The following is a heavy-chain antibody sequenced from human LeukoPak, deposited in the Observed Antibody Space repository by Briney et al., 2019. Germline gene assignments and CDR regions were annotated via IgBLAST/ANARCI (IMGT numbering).Heavy chain of an antibody. Sequence: GASVKVSCKASGGTFSSYAISWVRQAPGQGLEWMGGIIPIFGTANYAQKFQGRVTITADESTSTAYMELSSLRSEDTAVYYCARVLRYFDWSEFYYMDVWGKGTTVTISS. V-gene: IGHV1-69*13. J-gene: IGHJ6*03. CDR2: IIPIFGTA. CDR1: GGTFSSYA. CDR3: ARVLRYFDWSEFYYMDV. D-gene: IGHD3-9*01.